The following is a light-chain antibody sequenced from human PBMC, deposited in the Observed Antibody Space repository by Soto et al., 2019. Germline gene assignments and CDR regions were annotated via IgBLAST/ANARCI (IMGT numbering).Light chain of an antibody. CDR1: QDISNG. J-gene: IGKJ4*01. CDR2: SAS. Sequence: DIEMTQSPSSLSASVGDRVTITCRASQDISNGLAWFQQKPGKAPKSLIHSASILESAVTSRFTGSGYGTDFTLTITSLQTEDFDTSYCQPYYVYPFPFGGGTKVDI. V-gene: IGKV1-16*01. CDR3: QPYYVYPFP.